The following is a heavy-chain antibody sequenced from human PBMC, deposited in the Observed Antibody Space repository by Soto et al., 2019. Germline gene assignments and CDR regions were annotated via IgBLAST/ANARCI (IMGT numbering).Heavy chain of an antibody. V-gene: IGHV4-59*08. Sequence: SETLSLTCTVSGGSISSYYWSWLRQPPGTGLEWIGYIYYSGSTNYNPSLKSRVTISVDTSKNQFSLKLSSVTAADTAVYYCARQQCSGGSCYRPYYFDYWGQGTLVTVSS. CDR1: GGSISSYY. D-gene: IGHD2-15*01. J-gene: IGHJ4*02. CDR3: ARQQCSGGSCYRPYYFDY. CDR2: IYYSGST.